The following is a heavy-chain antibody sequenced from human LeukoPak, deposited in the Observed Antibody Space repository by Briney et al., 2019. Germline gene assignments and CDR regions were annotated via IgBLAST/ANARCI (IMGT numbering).Heavy chain of an antibody. CDR2: ISAYNGNT. CDR1: GYTFTSYG. J-gene: IGHJ4*02. Sequence: ASVKVPCKASGYTFTSYGISWVRQAPGQGLEWMGWISAYNGNTNYAQKLQGRVTMTTDTSTSTAYMELRSLRSDDTAVYYCARDYPGYCSSTSCSVGLFDYWGQGTLVTVSS. V-gene: IGHV1-18*01. CDR3: ARDYPGYCSSTSCSVGLFDY. D-gene: IGHD2-2*01.